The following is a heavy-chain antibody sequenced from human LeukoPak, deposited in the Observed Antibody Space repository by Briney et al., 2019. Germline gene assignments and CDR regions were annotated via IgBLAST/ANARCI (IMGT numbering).Heavy chain of an antibody. Sequence: GASVKVSCKASGYTFTGYYLHWVRQAPGQGLEWMGWLNPNSGGTNYAQKFQGRVTMTRDTSISTAYMEVSRLRSDDTAVYYCARAPSSGWPGYYFDYWGQGTLVTVSS. CDR2: LNPNSGGT. V-gene: IGHV1-2*02. CDR3: ARAPSSGWPGYYFDY. J-gene: IGHJ4*02. D-gene: IGHD6-25*01. CDR1: GYTFTGYY.